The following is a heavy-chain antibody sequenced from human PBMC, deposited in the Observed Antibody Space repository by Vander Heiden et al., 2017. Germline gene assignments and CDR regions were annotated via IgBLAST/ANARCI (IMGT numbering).Heavy chain of an antibody. CDR2: VSKDGGST. D-gene: IGHD6-19*01. J-gene: IGHJ4*02. V-gene: IGHV3-23*01. CDR1: GFTFSSHA. Sequence: EGQLLESGGGLAQPGGSLRLSCTASGFTFSSHAMSWVRQAPGKGLEWISTVSKDGGSTYYVGSVQGRFTISRDNSKNTQYLQMNSLRVEDTARYYCACSGGGTIDYWGQGTLVSVSS. CDR3: ACSGGGTIDY.